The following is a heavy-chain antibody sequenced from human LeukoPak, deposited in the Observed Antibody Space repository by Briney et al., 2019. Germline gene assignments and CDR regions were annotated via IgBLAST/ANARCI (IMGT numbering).Heavy chain of an antibody. Sequence: VASVKVSCKASGYTFTSYDINWVRQATGQGLEWMGWINPNSGGTNYAQKFQGRVTMTRDTSISTAYMELSRLRSDDTAVYYCARDSDAFDIWGQGTMVTVSS. J-gene: IGHJ3*02. CDR3: ARDSDAFDI. V-gene: IGHV1-2*02. CDR2: INPNSGGT. CDR1: GYTFTSYD.